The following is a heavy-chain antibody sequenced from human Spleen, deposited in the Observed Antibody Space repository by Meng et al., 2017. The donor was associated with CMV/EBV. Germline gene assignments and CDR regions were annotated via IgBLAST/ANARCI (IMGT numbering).Heavy chain of an antibody. Sequence: ASVKVSCKASGYTFTNYDFNWVRQATGQGLEWMGWMNPSTGATGYAQKFQGRVTITADDSTSTAYMELSSLTSDDTAVYYCARGRDCSTTGCYGYFFYGMDVWGQGTTVTVSS. CDR1: GYTFTNYD. V-gene: IGHV1-8*01. J-gene: IGHJ6*02. CDR3: ARGRDCSTTGCYGYFFYGMDV. CDR2: MNPSTGAT. D-gene: IGHD2-2*01.